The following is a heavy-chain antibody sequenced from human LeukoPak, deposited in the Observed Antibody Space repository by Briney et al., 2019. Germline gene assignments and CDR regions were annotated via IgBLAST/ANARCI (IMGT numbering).Heavy chain of an antibody. CDR3: ARDLRYGDSDNYYYYYMDV. CDR1: GYTFTSYY. D-gene: IGHD4-17*01. CDR2: INPSGGST. J-gene: IGHJ6*03. Sequence: GASVKVSCKASGYTFTSYYMHWVRQAPGQGLEWMGIINPSGGSTSYAQKFQGRVTMTRDMSTSTVYMELSSLRSEDTAVYYCARDLRYGDSDNYYYYYMDVWGKGTTVTVSS. V-gene: IGHV1-46*01.